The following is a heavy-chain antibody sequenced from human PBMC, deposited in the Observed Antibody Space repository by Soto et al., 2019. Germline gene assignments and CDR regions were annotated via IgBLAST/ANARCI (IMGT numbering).Heavy chain of an antibody. CDR1: GFTFSSYA. D-gene: IGHD3-3*01. J-gene: IGHJ4*02. CDR2: ISGSGGST. V-gene: IGHV3-23*01. CDR3: AKTGGFWSGPSDY. Sequence: GGYLRLSGAASGFTFSSYAMSWVRQAPGKGLEWVSAISGSGGSTYYADSVKGRFTISRDNSKNTLYLQMNSLRAEDTAVYYCAKTGGFWSGPSDYWGQGTLVTVSS.